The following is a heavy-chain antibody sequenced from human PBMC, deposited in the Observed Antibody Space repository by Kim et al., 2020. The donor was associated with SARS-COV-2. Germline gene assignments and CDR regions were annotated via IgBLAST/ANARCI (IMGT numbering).Heavy chain of an antibody. CDR1: GFTFDDYA. Sequence: GGSLRLSCAASGFTFDDYAMHWVRQTPGKGLEWVSGISWNSGTIVYADSVKGRFTISRDNAKNSLYLQMSSLRAEDTALYYCAKDIQAIQLWLGTMDVWGQGTTVTVSS. CDR2: ISWNSGTI. D-gene: IGHD5-18*01. V-gene: IGHV3-9*01. CDR3: AKDIQAIQLWLGTMDV. J-gene: IGHJ6*02.